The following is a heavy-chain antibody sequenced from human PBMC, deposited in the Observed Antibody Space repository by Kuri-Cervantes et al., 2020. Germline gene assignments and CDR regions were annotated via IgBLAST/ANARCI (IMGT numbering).Heavy chain of an antibody. Sequence: SETLSLTCTVSGGSISSYDWSWIRQPPGKGLEWIGYICYSGSTNYNPSLKSRVTISVDTSKNQFSLKLSSVTAADTAVYYCARAGIVGATGEFDYWGQGTLVTVSS. CDR1: GGSISSYD. J-gene: IGHJ4*02. V-gene: IGHV4-59*01. CDR2: ICYSGST. D-gene: IGHD1-26*01. CDR3: ARAGIVGATGEFDY.